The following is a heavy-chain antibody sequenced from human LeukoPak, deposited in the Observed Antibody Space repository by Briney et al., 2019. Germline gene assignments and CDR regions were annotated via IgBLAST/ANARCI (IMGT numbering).Heavy chain of an antibody. J-gene: IGHJ4*02. V-gene: IGHV3-23*01. D-gene: IGHD6-19*01. CDR1: GFTFTSYP. Sequence: GGSRRLSCAAPGFTFTSYPISWVRQAPGKGLEWFSAISGSGGSTYYADSVKGRFTISRDNSKNTLYLQMNSLRAEDTAVYYCAKRSIAVAGYYFDYWGQGTLVTVSS. CDR3: AKRSIAVAGYYFDY. CDR2: ISGSGGST.